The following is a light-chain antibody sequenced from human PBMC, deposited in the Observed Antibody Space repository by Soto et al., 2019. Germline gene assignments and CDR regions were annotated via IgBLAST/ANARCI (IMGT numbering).Light chain of an antibody. CDR2: SNN. V-gene: IGLV1-44*01. CDR3: AAWDDSLNGFLYV. CDR1: SSNIGSNT. Sequence: QSVLTQPPSASGTPGQRVTISCSGSSSNIGSNTVNWYQQLPGTAPKLLIYSNNQRPSGVPDRFYGSKSGTSASLAISGLQSEDEADYYCAAWDDSLNGFLYVFGTGTKLTVL. J-gene: IGLJ1*01.